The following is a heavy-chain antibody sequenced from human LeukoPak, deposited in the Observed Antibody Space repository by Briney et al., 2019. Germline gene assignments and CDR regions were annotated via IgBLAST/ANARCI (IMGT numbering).Heavy chain of an antibody. CDR1: GYSFTSYW. CDR2: IYPGDSDT. D-gene: IGHD1-20*01. J-gene: IGHJ6*03. V-gene: IGHV5-51*01. CDR3: ARCNNWNDAYYYYYMDV. Sequence: GESLKISCKGSGYSFTSYWIGWVRQMPGKGLEWMGIIYPGDSDTRYSPSFQGQVTISADKSISTAYLQWSSLKASDTAMYYCARCNNWNDAYYYYYMDVWGKGTTVTVSS.